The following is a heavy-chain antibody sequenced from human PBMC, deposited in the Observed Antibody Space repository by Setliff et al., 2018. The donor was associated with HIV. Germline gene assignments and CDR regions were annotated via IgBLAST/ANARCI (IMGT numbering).Heavy chain of an antibody. V-gene: IGHV3-74*01. CDR2: VNRDGSST. Sequence: GGSLRLSCAASGFTFDRFWMHWVRQAPGKGLVWVSRVNRDGSSTTYADSVKDRFTISRDNAKNTLYLQMSSLRAEDTAVYYCARIHCSSPSCYDFSFDQWGQGTLVTVSS. D-gene: IGHD2-2*01. J-gene: IGHJ4*02. CDR1: GFTFDRFW. CDR3: ARIHCSSPSCYDFSFDQ.